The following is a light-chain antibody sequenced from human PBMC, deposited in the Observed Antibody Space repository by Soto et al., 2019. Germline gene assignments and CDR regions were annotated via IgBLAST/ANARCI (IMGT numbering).Light chain of an antibody. CDR1: QSVSNN. V-gene: IGKV3-15*01. CDR2: GAS. J-gene: IGKJ2*01. Sequence: ITMTQSPATLSVSPGERVTLSCRAGQSVSNNLAWYQQKPGQAPRLLIYGASTRATGVPARFSGSGSRTEFTLTISSLQSEDSAVYYCQQYNNWPLYTFGQGTNLEIK. CDR3: QQYNNWPLYT.